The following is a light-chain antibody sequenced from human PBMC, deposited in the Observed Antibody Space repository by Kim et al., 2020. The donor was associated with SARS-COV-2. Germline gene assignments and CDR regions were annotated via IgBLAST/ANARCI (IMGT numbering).Light chain of an antibody. J-gene: IGKJ4*01. CDR2: AAS. CDR1: QSINTY. CDR3: QQSHTAPLLT. V-gene: IGKV1-39*01. Sequence: DIQMTQSPSSLAASVGDRVTIACRASQSINTYLNWYQQKPGKAPKLLIYAASTLQSGVPSRFSGSGSGTDFTLTINSLQPEDFATYCCQQSHTAPLLTFGGGTKVDIK.